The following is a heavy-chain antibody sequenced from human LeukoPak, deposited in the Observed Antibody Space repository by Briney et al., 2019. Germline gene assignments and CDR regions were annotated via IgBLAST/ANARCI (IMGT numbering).Heavy chain of an antibody. CDR2: INPNSGGT. J-gene: IGHJ5*02. Sequence: ASVKVSCKASGYTFTGYYMHWVRQAPGQGLEWMGWINPNSGGTNYAQKFQGRVTMTRSTSISTAYMELSSLRSEDTAVYYCARGLYSSSWYYTVDWFDPWGQGTLVTVSS. V-gene: IGHV1-2*02. CDR3: ARGLYSSSWYYTVDWFDP. D-gene: IGHD6-13*01. CDR1: GYTFTGYY.